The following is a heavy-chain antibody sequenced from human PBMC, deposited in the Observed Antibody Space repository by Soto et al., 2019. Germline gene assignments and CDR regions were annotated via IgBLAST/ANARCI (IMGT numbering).Heavy chain of an antibody. CDR3: ARPPGYISDWYYFDL. D-gene: IGHD3-9*01. Sequence: SVKVSCKASGGTFSSYAISWVRQAPGQGLEWMGGIIPIFGTANYAQKFQGRVSMTWDTSLKTAYLELSSLMSEDTAVYYCARPPGYISDWYYFDLWGQGTQVTVSS. CDR1: GGTFSSYA. V-gene: IGHV1-69*06. CDR2: IIPIFGTA. J-gene: IGHJ4*02.